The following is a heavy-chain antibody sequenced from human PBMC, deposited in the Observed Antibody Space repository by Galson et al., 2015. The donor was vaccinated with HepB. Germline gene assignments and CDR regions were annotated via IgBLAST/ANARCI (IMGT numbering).Heavy chain of an antibody. CDR1: GYTLTELS. V-gene: IGHV1-24*01. D-gene: IGHD6-13*01. CDR2: FDPEDGET. CDR3: ATEAPGYSSSWYSGGY. Sequence: SVKVSCKVSGYTLTELSMHWVRQAPGKGLEWMGGFDPEDGETIYAQKFQGRVTMTEDTSTDTAYMELSSLRSEDTAVYYCATEAPGYSSSWYSGGYWGQGTLVTVSS. J-gene: IGHJ4*02.